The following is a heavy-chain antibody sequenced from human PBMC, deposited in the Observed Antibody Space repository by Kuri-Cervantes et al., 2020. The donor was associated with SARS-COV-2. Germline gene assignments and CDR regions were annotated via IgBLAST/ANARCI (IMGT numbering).Heavy chain of an antibody. CDR3: AGGEQLVLWYYYYGMDV. V-gene: IGHV1-69*13. J-gene: IGHJ6*02. CDR2: IIPIFGTA. Sequence: SVKVSCKASGGTFSSYAISWVRQAPGQGLEWMGGIIPIFGTANYAQKFQGRVTITADESTSTAYMELSSLRSEDTAVYYCAGGEQLVLWYYYYGMDVWGRGTTVTVSS. D-gene: IGHD6-6*01. CDR1: GGTFSSYA.